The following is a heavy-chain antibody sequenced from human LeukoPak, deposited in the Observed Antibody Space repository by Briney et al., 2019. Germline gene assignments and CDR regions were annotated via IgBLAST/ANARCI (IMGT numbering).Heavy chain of an antibody. V-gene: IGHV3-23*01. CDR2: ISESDGSS. Sequence: GGSLRLSCAGSGFTFSRHAMSWVRQAPGKGLEWVSSISESDGSSNYAGSVEGRFTISRDDSKNTVYLQMNSLRADDTAVYYCAKAIRTSCYGCNMDVWGKGTTVTVSS. CDR1: GFTFSRHA. CDR3: AKAIRTSCYGCNMDV. D-gene: IGHD2-2*01. J-gene: IGHJ6*03.